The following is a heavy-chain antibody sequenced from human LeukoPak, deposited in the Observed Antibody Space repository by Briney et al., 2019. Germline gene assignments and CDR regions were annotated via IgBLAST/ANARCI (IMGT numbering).Heavy chain of an antibody. D-gene: IGHD6-13*01. Sequence: PGGSLRLSCAASGFTFSSYSMNWVRQAPGKGLEWVAFSSSSGNYIYYADSVKGRFIISRDNAKSSLDLQLNSLRAEDTALYYCARGQQLDYWGQGTLVTVSS. CDR3: ARGQQLDY. CDR1: GFTFSSYS. CDR2: SSSSGNYI. J-gene: IGHJ4*02. V-gene: IGHV3-21*01.